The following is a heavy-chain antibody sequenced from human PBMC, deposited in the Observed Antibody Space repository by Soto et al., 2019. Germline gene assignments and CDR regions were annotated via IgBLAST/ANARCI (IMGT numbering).Heavy chain of an antibody. V-gene: IGHV3-30-3*01. J-gene: IGHJ4*02. Sequence: QVQLVESGGGVVQPGRSLRLSCAASGFTFSSYAMHWVRQAPGKGLEWVAVISYDGSNKYYADSVKGRFTISRDNSKNTLYLQMNSLRAEDTAVYYCARDRVSRYSGYGEFDYWGQGTLVTVSS. D-gene: IGHD5-12*01. CDR2: ISYDGSNK. CDR3: ARDRVSRYSGYGEFDY. CDR1: GFTFSSYA.